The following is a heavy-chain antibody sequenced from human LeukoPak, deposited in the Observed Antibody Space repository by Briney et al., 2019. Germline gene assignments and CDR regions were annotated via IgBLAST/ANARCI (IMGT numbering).Heavy chain of an antibody. CDR1: GGSISSYY. CDR2: IYYSGRT. D-gene: IGHD2-15*01. CDR3: ARDRLLGFDY. J-gene: IGHJ4*02. Sequence: PSETLSLTCSVSGGSISSYYWSWIRQPPGRGLEWIGYIYYSGRTSYNPSLKSRVTISVDTSKNQFSLRLSSVTAADTAVYYCARDRLLGFDYWGQGTLVTVSS. V-gene: IGHV4-59*12.